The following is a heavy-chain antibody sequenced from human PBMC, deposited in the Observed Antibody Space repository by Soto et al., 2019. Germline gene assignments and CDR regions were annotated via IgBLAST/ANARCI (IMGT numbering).Heavy chain of an antibody. J-gene: IGHJ6*02. CDR1: GYTFTSYG. D-gene: IGHD6-13*01. CDR3: ARDNGSWYPYYYGMDV. CDR2: ISAYNGNT. V-gene: IGHV1-18*04. Sequence: ASVKVSCKASGYTFTSYGISWLRESPGQGLEWMGWISAYNGNTNYAQKLQGRVTTTTDTSTSTAYMELRSLRSDDTAVYYCARDNGSWYPYYYGMDVWGQGTTVTVSS.